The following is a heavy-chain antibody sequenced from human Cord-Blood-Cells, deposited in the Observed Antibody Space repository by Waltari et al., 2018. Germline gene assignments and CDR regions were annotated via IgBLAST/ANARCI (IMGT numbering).Heavy chain of an antibody. CDR3: ARGEGSSSWYVGDAFDI. V-gene: IGHV1-2*04. Sequence: QVQLVQSGAEVKKPGASVKVSCKASGYTFTGYYMHWVRQAPEQGLEWMGWINPNSGGTNYAQKFQGWVTMTRDTSISTAYMELSRLRSDDTAVYYCARGEGSSSWYVGDAFDIWGQGTMVTVSS. CDR1: GYTFTGYY. J-gene: IGHJ3*02. CDR2: INPNSGGT. D-gene: IGHD6-13*01.